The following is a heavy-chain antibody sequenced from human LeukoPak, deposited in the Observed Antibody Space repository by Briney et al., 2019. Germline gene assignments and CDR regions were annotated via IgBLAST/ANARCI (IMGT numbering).Heavy chain of an antibody. D-gene: IGHD2-21*02. CDR2: INPNSGGT. V-gene: IGHV1-2*02. CDR3: ARGPLYCGGDCFNDY. Sequence: ASVKVSCKASGYTFTGYYMRWVRQAPGQGLEWMGWINPNSGGTNYAQKFQGRVTMTRDTYISTAYMELSRLRSDDTAVYYCARGPLYCGGDCFNDYWGQGTLVTVSS. J-gene: IGHJ4*02. CDR1: GYTFTGYY.